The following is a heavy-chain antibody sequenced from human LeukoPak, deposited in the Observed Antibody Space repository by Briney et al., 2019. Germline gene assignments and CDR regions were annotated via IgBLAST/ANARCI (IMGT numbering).Heavy chain of an antibody. Sequence: GASVKVSCKASGYTFTGYYMHWVRQAPGQGLEWMGWINPNSGGTNYAQKLQGRVTITADKSTSTAYMELSSLRSEDTAVYYCARDYYGSGSHGRYYYYYYMDVWGKGTTVTVSS. CDR2: INPNSGGT. CDR3: ARDYYGSGSHGRYYYYYYMDV. CDR1: GYTFTGYY. J-gene: IGHJ6*03. D-gene: IGHD3-10*01. V-gene: IGHV1-2*02.